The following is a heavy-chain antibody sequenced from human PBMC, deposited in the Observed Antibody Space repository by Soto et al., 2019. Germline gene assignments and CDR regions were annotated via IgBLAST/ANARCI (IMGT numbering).Heavy chain of an antibody. D-gene: IGHD4-4*01. CDR2: IYYSGST. Sequence: SETLSLTCTVSGGSISSYYWSWIRQPPGKGLEWIGYIYYSGSTNYNPSLKSRVTISVDTSKNQFSLKLSSVTAADTAVYYCASNDYSNYSFDYWGRGTLVTVSS. CDR1: GGSISSYY. J-gene: IGHJ4*02. V-gene: IGHV4-59*01. CDR3: ASNDYSNYSFDY.